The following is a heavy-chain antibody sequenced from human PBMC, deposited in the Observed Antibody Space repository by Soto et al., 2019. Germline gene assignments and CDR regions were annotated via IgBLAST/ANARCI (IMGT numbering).Heavy chain of an antibody. Sequence: GESLKISCKGSGYSFTSYWIGWVRQMPGKGLEWMGIIYPGDSDTRYSPSFQGQVTISADKSISTAYLQWSSLKASDTAMYYCARHGIAAAAAPYYYYGMDVWGQGTTVTVSS. V-gene: IGHV5-51*01. D-gene: IGHD6-13*01. CDR2: IYPGDSDT. CDR1: GYSFTSYW. J-gene: IGHJ6*02. CDR3: ARHGIAAAAAPYYYYGMDV.